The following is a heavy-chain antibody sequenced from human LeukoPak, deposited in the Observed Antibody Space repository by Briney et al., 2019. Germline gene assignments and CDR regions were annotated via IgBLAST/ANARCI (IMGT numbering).Heavy chain of an antibody. J-gene: IGHJ5*02. CDR2: TIPNTGVT. V-gene: IGHV1-2*02. Sequence: GASVKVSCKASGYTFTDYYMHWVRQAPGQGLEWMGWTIPNTGVTNYAQKFQGRVTMTRDTSISTAYMELSSLTSDDTAVYYCAKAAAAAGNNWFDPWGQGTLVTVFS. D-gene: IGHD6-13*01. CDR3: AKAAAAAGNNWFDP. CDR1: GYTFTDYY.